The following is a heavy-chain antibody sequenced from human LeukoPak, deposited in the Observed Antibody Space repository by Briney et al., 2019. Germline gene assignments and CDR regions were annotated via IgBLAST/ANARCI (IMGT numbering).Heavy chain of an antibody. CDR2: ISYDGSGK. D-gene: IGHD2/OR15-2a*01. V-gene: IGHV3-30*09. CDR3: ARGAEYFNALDALDF. Sequence: AGGSLRLSCAASGFTFSSYAMHWVRQAPGKGLEWVAVISYDGSGKYYAGFVKGRFAISRDNSKNTLSLQMNSLRVEDTAVYYCARGAEYFNALDALDFWGQGTMVTVSS. CDR1: GFTFSSYA. J-gene: IGHJ3*01.